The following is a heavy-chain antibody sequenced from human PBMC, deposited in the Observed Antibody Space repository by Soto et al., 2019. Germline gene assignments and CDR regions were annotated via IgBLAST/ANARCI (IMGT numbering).Heavy chain of an antibody. Sequence: QAQLVQSGGEVKKPGASVKVSCRASGYAFTSYGYAWVRQAPGQGLEWMGWISAYNGDTNYAQKFQDRVTLTRDTATTTVHMELRNLGSDDTAVYYCARSGAYCTSITCLFDSFWGLGTLVTGSS. CDR3: ARSGAYCTSITCLFDSF. D-gene: IGHD2-8*01. CDR2: ISAYNGDT. J-gene: IGHJ1*01. CDR1: GYAFTSYG. V-gene: IGHV1-18*01.